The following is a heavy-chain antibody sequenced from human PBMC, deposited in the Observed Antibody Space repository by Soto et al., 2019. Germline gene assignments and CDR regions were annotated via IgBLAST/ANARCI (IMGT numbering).Heavy chain of an antibody. J-gene: IGHJ5*02. CDR1: GGSISSGGYY. CDR2: IYYSGST. Sequence: QVQLQESGPGLVKPSQTLSLTCTVSGGSISSGGYYWSWIRQHPGKGLEWIGYIYYSGSTYYNPSLKSRVTISVDTSKNQFSLKLSSVTAADTAVYYCARDGGTYCGGDCYLGDWFDPWGQGTLVTVSS. CDR3: ARDGGTYCGGDCYLGDWFDP. D-gene: IGHD2-21*02. V-gene: IGHV4-31*03.